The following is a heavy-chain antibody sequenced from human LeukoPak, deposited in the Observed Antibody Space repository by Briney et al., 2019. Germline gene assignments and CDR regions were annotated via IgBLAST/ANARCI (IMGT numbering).Heavy chain of an antibody. J-gene: IGHJ4*02. CDR1: GGSISTSNYY. CDR3: ASRKLGNDY. Sequence: TSETLSLTCTVSGGSISTSNYYWGWIRQPPGKGLEWIGNIFYSGSTSYSPSLKSRVTMSADTSQNQFSLELSSVTAADTAVYYCASRKLGNDYWGQGTLVTVSS. CDR2: IFYSGST. V-gene: IGHV4-39*07. D-gene: IGHD7-27*01.